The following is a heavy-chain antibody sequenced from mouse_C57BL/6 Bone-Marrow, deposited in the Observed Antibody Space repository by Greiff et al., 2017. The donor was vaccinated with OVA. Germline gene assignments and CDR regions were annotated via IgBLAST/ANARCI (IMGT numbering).Heavy chain of an antibody. V-gene: IGHV1-82*01. J-gene: IGHJ2*01. CDR1: GYAFSSSW. Sequence: LVESGPELVKPGASVKISCKASGYAFSSSWMNWVKQRPGKGLEWIGRIYPGDGDTNYNGKFKGKATLTADKSSSTAYMQLSSLTSEDSAVYFCARFITAVVARDYWGQGTTLTVSS. CDR2: IYPGDGDT. CDR3: ARFITAVVARDY. D-gene: IGHD1-1*01.